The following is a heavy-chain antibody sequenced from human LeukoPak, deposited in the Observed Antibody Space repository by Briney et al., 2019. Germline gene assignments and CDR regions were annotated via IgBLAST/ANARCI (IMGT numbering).Heavy chain of an antibody. CDR1: GFTFSSYA. J-gene: IGHJ5*02. D-gene: IGHD1-1*01. Sequence: PGGSLRLSCAASGFTFSSYAMSWVRQAPGKGLEWVSGISGSGGYTYYADSVKGRFTSSRDNSKNTLYLQMNSLRPEDTAVYYCATIDWNDDHWGQGTLVTVSS. V-gene: IGHV3-23*01. CDR2: ISGSGGYT. CDR3: ATIDWNDDH.